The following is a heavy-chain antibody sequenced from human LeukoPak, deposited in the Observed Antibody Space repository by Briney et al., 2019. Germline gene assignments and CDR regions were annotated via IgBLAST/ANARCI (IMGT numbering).Heavy chain of an antibody. J-gene: IGHJ4*02. CDR2: ISSSSRTI. Sequence: GGSLRLSCAASGFTFSRYTMNWVRQAPGKGLEWLSYISSSSRTINYADSVKGRFTISRDNVKNSLYLQMNSLRAEDTAVYYCAKGGREMTAMVHPISQRPTRTDDYWGQGTLVTVSS. CDR1: GFTFSRYT. CDR3: AKGGREMTAMVHPISQRPTRTDDY. V-gene: IGHV3-48*01. D-gene: IGHD5-18*01.